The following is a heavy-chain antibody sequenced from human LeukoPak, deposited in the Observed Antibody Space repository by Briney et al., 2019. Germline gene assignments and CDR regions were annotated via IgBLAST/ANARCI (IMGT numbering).Heavy chain of an antibody. CDR2: INPNSGGT. V-gene: IGHV1-2*02. Sequence: ASVKVSCKASEYTFTGYYMHWVRQAPGQGLEWMGWINPNSGGTNYAQKFQGRVTMTRDTSISTAYMELSSLRSEDTAVYYCARAYYYDSSGYYYFNYYYYMDVWGKGTTVTISS. CDR3: ARAYYYDSSGYYYFNYYYYMDV. J-gene: IGHJ6*03. D-gene: IGHD3-22*01. CDR1: EYTFTGYY.